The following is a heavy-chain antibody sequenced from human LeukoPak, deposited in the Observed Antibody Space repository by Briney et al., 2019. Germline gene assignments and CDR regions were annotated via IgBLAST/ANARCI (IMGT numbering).Heavy chain of an antibody. CDR2: IYYSGST. Sequence: SETLSLTCSVSGGSIRSNNYYWGWVRQPPGKGLEWMGSIYYSGSTYYNPSLKSRVTISVDTSKNQFSLKLSSVTAADTAVYYCARSGTGLLRYYFDYWGQGTLITVSS. J-gene: IGHJ4*02. CDR1: GGSIRSNNYY. D-gene: IGHD3-22*01. V-gene: IGHV4-39*07. CDR3: ARSGTGLLRYYFDY.